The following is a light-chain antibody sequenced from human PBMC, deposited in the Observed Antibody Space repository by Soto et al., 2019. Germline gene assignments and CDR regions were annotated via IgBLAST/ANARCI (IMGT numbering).Light chain of an antibody. Sequence: SYELTQPPSVSVAPGQTARITCGGTNIGSKSVHWYQQKPGQAPVLVVYDDSDRPSGIPERFSGSNSGNTATLTISRVEAGDEADYYCQVWDSSSDHRNWVFGGGTKLTVL. J-gene: IGLJ3*02. CDR3: QVWDSSSDHRNWV. CDR2: DDS. V-gene: IGLV3-21*02. CDR1: NIGSKS.